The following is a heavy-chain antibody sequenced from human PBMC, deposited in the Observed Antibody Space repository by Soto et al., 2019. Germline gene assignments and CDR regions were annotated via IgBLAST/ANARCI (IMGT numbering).Heavy chain of an antibody. D-gene: IGHD1-26*01. CDR1: GGSISSGGYY. V-gene: IGHV4-31*03. CDR2: IYYSGST. J-gene: IGHJ5*02. CDR3: ARSYTATTEANWFDP. Sequence: QVQLQESGPGLVRTSQTLSLTCTVSGGSISSGGYYWSWIRQHPGKGLEWIGYIYYSGSTYFNPSLKSRVTMSVDPSTNQFSLKVSSVTAADTAVYYCARSYTATTEANWFDPWGQGTLVTVSS.